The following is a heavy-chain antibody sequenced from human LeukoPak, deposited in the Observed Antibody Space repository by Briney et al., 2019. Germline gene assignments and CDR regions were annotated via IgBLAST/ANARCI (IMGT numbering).Heavy chain of an antibody. Sequence: VASVKVSCKASGYTFTSDGISWVRQAPGQGLEWMGWISAYNGNTNYAQKFQGRVTMTTDTSTNTVYMELRSLSSDDTAVYYCPRKNRYFSVRSCYSVASADAFDIWGQGTMVTVSS. CDR3: PRKNRYFSVRSCYSVASADAFDI. J-gene: IGHJ3*02. CDR1: GYTFTSDG. CDR2: ISAYNGNT. D-gene: IGHD2-15*01. V-gene: IGHV1-18*01.